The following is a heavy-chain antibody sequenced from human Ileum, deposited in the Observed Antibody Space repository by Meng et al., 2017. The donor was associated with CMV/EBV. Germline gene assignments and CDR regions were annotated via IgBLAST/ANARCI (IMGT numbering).Heavy chain of an antibody. J-gene: IGHJ4*02. Sequence: GGSLRLSCAASGFTFSSYGMTWVRQAPGKGLEWLANIKEDGGQKNYVDSLKGRFTISRDNAKNSLYLQMNTLRADDTAVYYCVRGAGWFHFDYWGQGTLVTVSS. CDR3: VRGAGWFHFDY. CDR2: IKEDGGQK. V-gene: IGHV3-7*01. D-gene: IGHD2-15*01. CDR1: GFTFSSYG.